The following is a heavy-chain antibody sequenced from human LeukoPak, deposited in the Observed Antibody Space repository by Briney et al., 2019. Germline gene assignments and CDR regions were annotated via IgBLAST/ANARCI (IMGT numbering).Heavy chain of an antibody. J-gene: IGHJ5*02. D-gene: IGHD1-26*01. V-gene: IGHV1-18*01. CDR1: GYTFTSYG. CDR3: AVVGATAYNWFDP. CDR2: ISAYNSNT. Sequence: GASVKVSCKAPGYTFTSYGISWVRQAPGQGLEWMGWISAYNSNTNYAQKLQGRVTMTTDTSTSTAYMELRSLRSDDTAVYYCAVVGATAYNWFDPWGQGTLVTVSS.